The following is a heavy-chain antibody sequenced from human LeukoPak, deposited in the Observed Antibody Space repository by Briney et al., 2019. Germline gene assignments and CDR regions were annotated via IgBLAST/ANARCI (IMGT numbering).Heavy chain of an antibody. CDR1: GFTFSGYA. Sequence: PGGSLRLSCAASGFTFSGYAMHWVRQAPGKGLEWVAVISYDGSNEYYADSVKGRFTISRDNSKNTLYLQMNGLSVEDTAVYYCARVGYYASGPFSYFDYWGQGTPVTVSS. CDR2: ISYDGSNE. CDR3: ARVGYYASGPFSYFDY. V-gene: IGHV3-30-3*01. D-gene: IGHD3-10*01. J-gene: IGHJ4*02.